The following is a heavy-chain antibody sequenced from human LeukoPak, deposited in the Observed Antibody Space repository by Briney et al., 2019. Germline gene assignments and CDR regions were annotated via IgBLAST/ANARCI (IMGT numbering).Heavy chain of an antibody. CDR1: GYTFTSYG. J-gene: IGHJ6*02. Sequence: ASVKVSCKASGYTFTSYGISWVRQAPGQGLEWMGWISAYNGNTNYAQKLQGRVTMTTDTSTSTAYMELRSLRSDDTAVYYCARVDYYDSSGSPPRDYYYYYGMDVWGQGTTVTVSS. D-gene: IGHD3-22*01. CDR3: ARVDYYDSSGSPPRDYYYYYGMDV. CDR2: ISAYNGNT. V-gene: IGHV1-18*01.